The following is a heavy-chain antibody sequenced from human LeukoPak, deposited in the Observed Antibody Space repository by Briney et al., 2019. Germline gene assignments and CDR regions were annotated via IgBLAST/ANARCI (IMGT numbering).Heavy chain of an antibody. V-gene: IGHV4-4*07. CDR2: IYPRESP. CDR3: ARAPIVPERSYLDAFDI. Sequence: PSETLSLTCTVSGGSISSYSWSWMRQPAGKGLEWIGRIYPRESPNYNPSLKSRVTISVDTSKNQFSLKLSSVTAADTAVYYCARAPIVPERSYLDAFDIWGQGTMVTVSS. J-gene: IGHJ3*02. D-gene: IGHD1-1*01. CDR1: GGSISSYS.